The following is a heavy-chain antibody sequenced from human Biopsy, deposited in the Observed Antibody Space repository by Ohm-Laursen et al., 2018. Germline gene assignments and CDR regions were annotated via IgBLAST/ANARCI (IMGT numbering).Heavy chain of an antibody. CDR3: VRASILGVATSGFYYYGMDV. Sequence: SLRLSCAASGFTVINNDISWVRQAPGKGLEWASFISSSGDQYHADSVKGRFIISRDNSKNTLYLQMNSLRAEDTAVYYCVRASILGVATSGFYYYGMDVWGQGTTVTVSS. J-gene: IGHJ6*02. CDR1: GFTVINND. V-gene: IGHV3-66*01. CDR2: ISSSGDQ. D-gene: IGHD3-3*01.